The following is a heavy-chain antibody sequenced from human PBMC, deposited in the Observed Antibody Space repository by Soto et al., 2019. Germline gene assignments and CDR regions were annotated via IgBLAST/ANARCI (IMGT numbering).Heavy chain of an antibody. Sequence: QVQLVQSGAEVKKPGSSVKVSCKASGGTFSSYXXXXVRXAXGQGLEWMGRIIPILGIANYAQKFQGRVTITADKSTSTAYMELSSLGSEDTAVYYCSRSARAFDIWGQGTMVTVSS. D-gene: IGHD3-3*01. CDR2: IIPILGIA. CDR1: GGTFSSYX. CDR3: SRSARAFDI. J-gene: IGHJ3*02. V-gene: IGHV1-69*02.